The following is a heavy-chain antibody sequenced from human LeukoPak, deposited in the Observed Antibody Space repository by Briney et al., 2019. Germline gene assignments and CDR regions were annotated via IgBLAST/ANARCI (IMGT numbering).Heavy chain of an antibody. CDR2: IYHSGST. Sequence: LRLSCEASGFTFSSYAMSWIRQPPGKGLEWIGYIYHSGSTYYNPSLKSRVTISVDRSKNQFSLKLSSVTAADTAVYYCARVSASIAVADYYFDYWGQGTLVTVSS. CDR1: GFTFSSYA. V-gene: IGHV4-30-2*01. J-gene: IGHJ4*02. CDR3: ARVSASIAVADYYFDY. D-gene: IGHD6-19*01.